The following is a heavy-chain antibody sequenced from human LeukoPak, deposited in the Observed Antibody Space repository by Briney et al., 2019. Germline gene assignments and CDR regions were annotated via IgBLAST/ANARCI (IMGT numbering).Heavy chain of an antibody. CDR3: AREVSSSWNYYYYYMDV. J-gene: IGHJ6*03. V-gene: IGHV1-2*02. CDR2: INPNSGGT. CDR1: GYTFTCYY. D-gene: IGHD6-13*01. Sequence: ASVKVSCKASGYTFTCYYMHWVRQAPGQGLEWMGWINPNSGGTNYAQKFQGRVTMTRDTSISTAYMELSRLRSDDTAVYYCAREVSSSWNYYYYYMDVWGKETTVTVSS.